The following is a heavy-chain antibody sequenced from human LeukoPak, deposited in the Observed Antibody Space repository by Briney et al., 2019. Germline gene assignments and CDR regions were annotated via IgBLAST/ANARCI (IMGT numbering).Heavy chain of an antibody. CDR3: ARTYRGWPQYFDY. CDR1: GYTFTIYY. CDR2: INPSGGST. V-gene: IGHV1-46*01. Sequence: ASVMVSCTASGYTFTIYYMHWVRQAPGQGLEWMGIINPSGGSTSYAQKFQGRVTMTRDMSTSTVYMELSSLRSEDTAVYYCARTYRGWPQYFDYWGQGTLVTVS. J-gene: IGHJ4*02. D-gene: IGHD6-19*01.